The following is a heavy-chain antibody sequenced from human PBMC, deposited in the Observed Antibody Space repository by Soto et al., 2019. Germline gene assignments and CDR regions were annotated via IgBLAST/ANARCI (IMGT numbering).Heavy chain of an antibody. CDR2: IKQDGSEK. CDR3: VTNPGVGATYYFDY. J-gene: IGHJ4*02. CDR1: GFTFSSYW. Sequence: GGSLRLSCAASGFTFSSYWMSWVRQAPGKGLEWVANIKQDGSEKYYVDSVKGRFTISRDNAKNSLYLQMNSLRAEDTAVYYCVTNPGVGATYYFDYWGQGTLVTVSS. V-gene: IGHV3-7*01. D-gene: IGHD1-26*01.